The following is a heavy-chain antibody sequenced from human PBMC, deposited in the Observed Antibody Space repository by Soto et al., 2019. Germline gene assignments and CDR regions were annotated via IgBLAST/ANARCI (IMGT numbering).Heavy chain of an antibody. CDR3: ARFRASSGWGDAFDI. Sequence: GGSLRLSCAASGFTVSSNYMSWVRQAPGKGLEWVSVIYSGGSTYYADSVKGRFTISRDNSKNTLYLQMNSLRAEDTAVYYCARFRASSGWGDAFDIWGQGTMVTVSS. D-gene: IGHD6-19*01. V-gene: IGHV3-66*01. J-gene: IGHJ3*02. CDR2: IYSGGST. CDR1: GFTVSSNY.